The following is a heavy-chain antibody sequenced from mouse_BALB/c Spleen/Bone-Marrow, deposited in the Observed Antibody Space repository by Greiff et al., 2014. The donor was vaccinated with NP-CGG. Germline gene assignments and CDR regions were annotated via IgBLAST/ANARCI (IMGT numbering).Heavy chain of an antibody. CDR2: ISTYSGNT. V-gene: IGHV1-67*01. J-gene: IGHJ4*01. D-gene: IGHD1-1*01. Sequence: VQLQQSGPELVRPGVSVKISCKGSGYTFTDYAMHWVKQSHAKSLEWIGFISTYSGNTNYNQKFKGKATMTVDKSSSTAYMELARLTSEDSAIYYCARYGYGSSYYAMDYWGQGTSVTVSS. CDR3: ARYGYGSSYYAMDY. CDR1: GYTFTDYA.